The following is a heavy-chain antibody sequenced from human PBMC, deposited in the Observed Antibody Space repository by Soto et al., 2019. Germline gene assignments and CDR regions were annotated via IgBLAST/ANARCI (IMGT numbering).Heavy chain of an antibody. V-gene: IGHV4-31*03. D-gene: IGHD3-22*01. J-gene: IGHJ4*02. CDR3: ARATYYYDSSGYSDRVLDY. CDR2: IFYSGNT. CDR1: GGSISSGGYY. Sequence: QVQLQESGPGLVKPSQTLSLTCTVSGGSISSGGYYWSWIRQHPGKGLEWIGYIFYSGNTYYTPSLKSRVTISVDTSKNLFSLKLSSVTAADTAVYYCARATYYYDSSGYSDRVLDYWGQGTLVTVSS.